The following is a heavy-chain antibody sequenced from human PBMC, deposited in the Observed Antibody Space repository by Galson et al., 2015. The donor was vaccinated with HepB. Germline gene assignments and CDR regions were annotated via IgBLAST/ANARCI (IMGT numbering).Heavy chain of an antibody. CDR1: GFTFSDYY. CDR3: TRDLYDMDV. Sequence: SLRLSCAASGFTFSDYYMNWVRQAPGKGLEWVGRIRNKANSYTAEYAASVKGRFTISRDDSKNSLFLQMNSLKAEDTAVYYCTRDLYDMDVWGQGTTVTVSS. CDR2: IRNKANSYTA. V-gene: IGHV3-72*01. J-gene: IGHJ6*02.